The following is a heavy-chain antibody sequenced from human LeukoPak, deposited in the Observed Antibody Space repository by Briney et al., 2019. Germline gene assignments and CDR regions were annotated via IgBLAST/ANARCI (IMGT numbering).Heavy chain of an antibody. V-gene: IGHV4-39*07. D-gene: IGHD4-17*01. J-gene: IGHJ6*03. CDR1: GGSIGSSSYY. Sequence: SETLSLTCTVSGGSIGSSSYYWGWIRQPPGKGLEWIGSIYYSGSTYYNPSLKSRVTISVDTSKNQFSLKLSPVTAADTAAYYCARDRYGDYVYYYYYMDVWGKGTTVTVSS. CDR3: ARDRYGDYVYYYYYMDV. CDR2: IYYSGST.